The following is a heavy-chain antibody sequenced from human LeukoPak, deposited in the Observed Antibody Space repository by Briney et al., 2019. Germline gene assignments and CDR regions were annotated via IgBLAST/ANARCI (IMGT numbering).Heavy chain of an antibody. J-gene: IGHJ4*02. CDR1: GFTFSSYA. V-gene: IGHV3-23*01. D-gene: IGHD1-26*01. CDR3: AISGGYWAWAH. CDR2: ISGSGGST. Sequence: RGSLRLSCAASGFTFSSYAMSWVRQAPGEGLEWVSGISGSGGSTNYADSVKGRFTISRDNSKNTLYLQMNSLRAEDTAVYYCAISGGYWAWAHWGQGTLVTVSS.